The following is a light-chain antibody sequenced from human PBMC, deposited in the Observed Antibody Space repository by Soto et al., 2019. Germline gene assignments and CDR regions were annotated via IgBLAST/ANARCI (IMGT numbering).Light chain of an antibody. V-gene: IGKV1-5*02. CDR1: QTISSW. CDR3: QQYNSDAET. Sequence: DIQMTQSPSTLSDSVGDTVTMICRASQTISSWLAWYQQQPGKAPTLLIYDASGLESGVQSRFSGSGYGTEFTLTISSLQPDDCATYYCQQYNSDAETFGQGTKVDIK. CDR2: DAS. J-gene: IGKJ1*01.